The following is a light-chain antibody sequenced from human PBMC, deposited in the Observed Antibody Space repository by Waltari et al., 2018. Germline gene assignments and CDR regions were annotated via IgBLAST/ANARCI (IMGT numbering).Light chain of an antibody. CDR1: QSILHSSSKRND. CDR2: WAS. V-gene: IGKV4-1*01. J-gene: IGKJ2*01. Sequence: DIVMTQSPDSLAVSLGERATINCKSSQSILHSSSKRNDLAWYLHKHGQPPKLLIFWASSRESGFPDRFSGSGSGTDFTLTISSLQAEDVAVYYCQQFYSTPYTFGQGTKLEI. CDR3: QQFYSTPYT.